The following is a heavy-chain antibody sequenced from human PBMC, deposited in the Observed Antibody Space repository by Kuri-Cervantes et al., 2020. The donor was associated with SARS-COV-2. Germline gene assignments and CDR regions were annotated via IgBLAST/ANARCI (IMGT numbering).Heavy chain of an antibody. CDR2: ISYDGGNK. Sequence: GGSLRLSCAASGFTFSSYGMHWVRQVPGKGLEWVAVISYDGGNKYYADSEEGRFTISRDNSKNTLYLQMNSLRAEETAVDYCAKDSPDRESYLFDYWGQGTLVTVSS. CDR3: AKDSPDRESYLFDY. J-gene: IGHJ4*02. D-gene: IGHD1-26*01. V-gene: IGHV3-30*18. CDR1: GFTFSSYG.